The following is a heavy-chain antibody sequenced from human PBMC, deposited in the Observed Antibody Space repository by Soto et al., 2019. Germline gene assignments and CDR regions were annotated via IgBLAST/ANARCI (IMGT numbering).Heavy chain of an antibody. CDR2: IWYDGSQE. J-gene: IGHJ4*02. D-gene: IGHD3-22*01. CDR3: EAANYDSSGFYGNY. Sequence: QVQLVESGGGVVQPGRSLTLSCVASGFTFSNYGMNWVRQVPGKGLEWVAVIWYDGSQEYYVDSVEGRFTISRDNSRNTVDLQMNKLRAEDTAVYYCEAANYDSSGFYGNYWGQGVLVTVSS. V-gene: IGHV3-33*01. CDR1: GFTFSNYG.